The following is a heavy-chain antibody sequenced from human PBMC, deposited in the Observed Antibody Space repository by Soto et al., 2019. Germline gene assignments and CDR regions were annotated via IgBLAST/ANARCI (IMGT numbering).Heavy chain of an antibody. Sequence: GSMRLSCAASGLTFINAWINRVRQAPREGLEWVGRVKSVAHGGTTDFAESVKGRFTISRDNSKNTLYLQMNSLRAEDTAVYYCAKVGDYEDDYWGQGTLVTVSS. CDR3: AKVGDYEDDY. V-gene: IGHV3-15*07. CDR1: GLTFINAW. CDR2: VKSVAHGGTT. J-gene: IGHJ4*02. D-gene: IGHD4-17*01.